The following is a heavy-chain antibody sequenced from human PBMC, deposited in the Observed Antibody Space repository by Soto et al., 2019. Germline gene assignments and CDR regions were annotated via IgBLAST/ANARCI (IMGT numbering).Heavy chain of an antibody. CDR1: GGSISSYY. Sequence: SETLSLTCTVSGGSISSYYWSWIRQPPGKGLEWIGYIYYSGSTNYNPSLKSRVTISVDTSKNQFSLKLSSVTAADTAVYYCAGLSDSVAWFDPWGQGTLVTVSS. CDR2: IYYSGST. V-gene: IGHV4-59*08. D-gene: IGHD6-19*01. CDR3: AGLSDSVAWFDP. J-gene: IGHJ5*02.